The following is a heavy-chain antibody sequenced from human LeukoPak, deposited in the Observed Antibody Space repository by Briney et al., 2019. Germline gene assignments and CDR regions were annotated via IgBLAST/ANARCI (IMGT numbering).Heavy chain of an antibody. CDR3: AKYGNSGWVIDS. CDR1: GGSISSSSYY. CDR2: IYYSGST. D-gene: IGHD6-19*01. Sequence: KPSETLSLTCTVSGGSISSSSYYWGWIRQPPGKGLEWIGSIYYSGSTYYNPSLKSRVTISVDTSKNQFSLKLSSVTAADTAVYFCAKYGNSGWVIDSWGQGTLVTVSS. V-gene: IGHV4-39*01. J-gene: IGHJ4*02.